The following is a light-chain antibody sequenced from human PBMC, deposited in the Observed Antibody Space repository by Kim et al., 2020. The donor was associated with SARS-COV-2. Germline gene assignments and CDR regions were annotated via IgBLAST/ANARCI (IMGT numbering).Light chain of an antibody. CDR3: LQYGNSPPYT. CDR2: DAS. Sequence: ETVMTQSPATLSLSPGDRATLSCGASQTITTNYLAWYQQKPGLAPRLLIYDASTRATGVPDRFSGSGSGTDFTLTISRLEPEDFAVYYCLQYGNSPPYTFGQGTKLEI. J-gene: IGKJ2*01. CDR1: QTITTNY. V-gene: IGKV3D-20*01.